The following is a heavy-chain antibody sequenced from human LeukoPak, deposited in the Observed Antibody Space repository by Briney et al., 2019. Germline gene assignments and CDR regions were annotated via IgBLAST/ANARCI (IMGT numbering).Heavy chain of an antibody. D-gene: IGHD3-22*01. Sequence: SETLSLTCTVSRXSISSSNYYWGWIRQPPGEGLEWIGSLYYSGTTYYNPSLKSRVTISVDTSNNQFSLKLTSVTAADTAVYYCARLNGDTNGYCYFDYWGQGTLVTVSS. CDR2: LYYSGTT. CDR3: ARLNGDTNGYCYFDY. CDR1: RXSISSSNYY. V-gene: IGHV4-39*01. J-gene: IGHJ4*02.